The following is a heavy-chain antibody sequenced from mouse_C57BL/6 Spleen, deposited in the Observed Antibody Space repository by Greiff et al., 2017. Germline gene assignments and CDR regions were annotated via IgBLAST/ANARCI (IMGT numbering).Heavy chain of an antibody. V-gene: IGHV1-9*01. CDR2: ILPGSGST. J-gene: IGHJ3*01. CDR1: GYTFTGYW. CDR3: ARRGWLLPCAY. Sequence: QVQLQQSGAELMKPGASVKLSCKATGYTFTGYWIEWVKQRPGHGLEWIGEILPGSGSTNYNAKFKGKATFTADTSSNTAYMQLSSLTTEDSAIYYCARRGWLLPCAYWGQGTLVTVSA. D-gene: IGHD2-3*01.